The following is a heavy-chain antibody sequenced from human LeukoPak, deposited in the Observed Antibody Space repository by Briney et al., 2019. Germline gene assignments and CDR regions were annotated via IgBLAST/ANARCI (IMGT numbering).Heavy chain of an antibody. J-gene: IGHJ4*02. CDR3: ARPNIVATISALGY. V-gene: IGHV3-30*03. CDR2: ISYDGSNK. Sequence: GRSLRLSCAASGFTFRSSGMHWVRQAPGKGLEWVAVISYDGSNKYYADSVKGRFTISRDNSKNTLYLQMNSLRAEDTAVYYCARPNIVATISALGYWGQGTLVTVSS. D-gene: IGHD5-12*01. CDR1: GFTFRSSG.